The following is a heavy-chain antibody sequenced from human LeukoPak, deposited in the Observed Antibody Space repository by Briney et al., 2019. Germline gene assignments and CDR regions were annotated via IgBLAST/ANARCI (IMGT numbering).Heavy chain of an antibody. J-gene: IGHJ4*02. D-gene: IGHD5-18*01. CDR3: ARGLDTAMVTIAY. V-gene: IGHV3-21*01. CDR2: ISSSSSYI. CDR1: GFTFSTYS. Sequence: GGSLRLSCAGSGFTFSTYSMNWVRQAPGKGLEWVSSISSSSSYIYYTDSVKGRFTISRDNAKNSLYLQMNSLRAEDTAVYYCARGLDTAMVTIAYWGQGTLVTVSS.